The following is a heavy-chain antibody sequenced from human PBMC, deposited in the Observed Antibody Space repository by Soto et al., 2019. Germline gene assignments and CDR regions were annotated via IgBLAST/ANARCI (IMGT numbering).Heavy chain of an antibody. CDR1: GFTFNDYA. V-gene: IGHV3-23*01. Sequence: PGGSLRLSCAASGFTFNDYAMTWVRQAPGKGLEWVSSISHGSTYYADSVTGRFTISKDISTNTLYLQMNSLRAEDTALYYCAKELASMWFPLDDWGQGTLVTVSS. J-gene: IGHJ4*02. D-gene: IGHD2-21*01. CDR3: AKELASMWFPLDD. CDR2: ISHGST.